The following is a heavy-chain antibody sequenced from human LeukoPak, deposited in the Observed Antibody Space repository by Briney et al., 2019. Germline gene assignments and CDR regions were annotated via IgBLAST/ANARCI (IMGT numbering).Heavy chain of an antibody. V-gene: IGHV4-4*02. Sequence: SETLSLTCAVSGGSISSSNWWTLVRPPPGKGLEWIGVIYHSGSTNYNPSLKSPIIMSVDKYRNQFSLKLSSVAAADTAVYYCARLPPTFYYGSASYPSAMDVWGQGTTVTVSS. J-gene: IGHJ6*02. CDR1: GGSISSSNW. CDR3: ARLPPTFYYGSASYPSAMDV. CDR2: IYHSGST. D-gene: IGHD3-10*01.